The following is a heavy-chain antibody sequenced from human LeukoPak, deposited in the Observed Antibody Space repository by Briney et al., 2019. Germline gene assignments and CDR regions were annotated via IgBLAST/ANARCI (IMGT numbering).Heavy chain of an antibody. J-gene: IGHJ4*02. CDR1: GFTFSSYG. V-gene: IGHV3-33*06. D-gene: IGHD1-26*01. Sequence: GGSLRLSCAASGFTFSSYGMHWVRQPPGKGLEWLAVIWYDGSNKYYADSVKGRFTISRDNSKNTLYLQMNSLRGEDTAVYYCAKSATDHPYYFDYWGQGTLVTVSS. CDR3: AKSATDHPYYFDY. CDR2: IWYDGSNK.